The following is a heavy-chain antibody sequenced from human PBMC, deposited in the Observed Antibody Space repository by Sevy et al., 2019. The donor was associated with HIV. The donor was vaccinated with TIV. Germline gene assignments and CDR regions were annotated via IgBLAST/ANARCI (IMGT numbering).Heavy chain of an antibody. V-gene: IGHV3-74*01. CDR2: VNSDGSST. J-gene: IGHJ4*02. CDR1: GFTFSSYW. Sequence: GGSLRLSCAASGFTFSSYWMHWVRQAPGKGPVWVSGVNSDGSSTNYADSVKGRFTMSRDSAKNTLYLQINSLRAEDTAVYFCVAANTWQDYWGQGTLVTVSS. CDR3: VAANTWQDY. D-gene: IGHD2-15*01.